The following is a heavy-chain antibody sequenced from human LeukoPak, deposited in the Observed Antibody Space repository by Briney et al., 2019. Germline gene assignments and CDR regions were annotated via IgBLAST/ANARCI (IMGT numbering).Heavy chain of an antibody. CDR3: ANGAFDI. CDR1: GFTFSSHS. J-gene: IGHJ3*02. CDR2: ISTSSSSI. V-gene: IGHV3-48*01. Sequence: PGGSLRLSCAASGFTFSSHSMNWVRQAPGKGLEWVSYISTSSSSIDYADSVKGRFTISRDNAKNSLYLQMNSLRAEDTAVYYCANGAFDIWGQGTMVTVSS.